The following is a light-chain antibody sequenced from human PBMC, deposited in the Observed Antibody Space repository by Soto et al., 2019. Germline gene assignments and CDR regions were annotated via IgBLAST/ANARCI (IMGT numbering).Light chain of an antibody. CDR3: QQYYNTPLT. Sequence: DIVMTQSPDSLAVSLGEGATINCKSSQTILYSSNNRNYLAWYQQKPGQPPKLLIYWASTRESGVPDRFSGSGSGTDFTLTISSLQAEDVAVYHCQQYYNTPLTFGQGTKVEIK. CDR2: WAS. J-gene: IGKJ1*01. CDR1: QTILYSSNNRNY. V-gene: IGKV4-1*01.